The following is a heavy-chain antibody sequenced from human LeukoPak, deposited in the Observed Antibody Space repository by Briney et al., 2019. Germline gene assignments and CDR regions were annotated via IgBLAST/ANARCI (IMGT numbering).Heavy chain of an antibody. J-gene: IGHJ4*02. D-gene: IGHD4-17*01. CDR1: GFSLSTSGVG. CDR2: IYWDDDK. V-gene: IGHV2-5*02. Sequence: VSGPTLVNPTQTLTLTCTFSGFSLSTSGVGVGWIRQPPGKALEWLALIYWDDDKRYSPSLKSRLTITKGTSKNQVVLTMTNMDPVDTATYYCAHAYNTVRIGPPFDYWGQGTLVTVSS. CDR3: AHAYNTVRIGPPFDY.